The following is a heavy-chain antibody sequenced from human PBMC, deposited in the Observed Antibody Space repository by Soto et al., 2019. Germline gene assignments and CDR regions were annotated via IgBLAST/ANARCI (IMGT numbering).Heavy chain of an antibody. CDR1: GGSFSGYY. D-gene: IGHD6-19*01. J-gene: IGHJ4*02. Sequence: SETLSLTCAVYGGSFSGYYWNWIRQPPGKGLEWIGEINHSGSTNYNPSLKSRVTISVDKSKNQFSLKLSSVTAADTAVYYCARKQTIGWLVDYWGRGTPVTVSS. V-gene: IGHV4-34*01. CDR3: ARKQTIGWLVDY. CDR2: INHSGST.